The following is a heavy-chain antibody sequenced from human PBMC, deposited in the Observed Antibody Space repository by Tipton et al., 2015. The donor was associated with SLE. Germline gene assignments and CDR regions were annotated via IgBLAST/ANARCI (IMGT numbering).Heavy chain of an antibody. J-gene: IGHJ4*02. CDR3: ARGGVGGYDYFAF. Sequence: TLPLTCTVSGGSISSSSYYWTWIRQHPGKGLEWIGYTSKSGSTYYTPSLKSRVTISVDTSKNQFSLKLTSVTAADTAVYYCARGGVGGYDYFAFWGQGTLVTVSS. CDR1: GGSISSSSYY. CDR2: TSKSGST. V-gene: IGHV4-31*03. D-gene: IGHD5-12*01.